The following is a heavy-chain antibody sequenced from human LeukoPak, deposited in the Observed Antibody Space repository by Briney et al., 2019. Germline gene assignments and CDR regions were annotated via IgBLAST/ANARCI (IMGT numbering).Heavy chain of an antibody. V-gene: IGHV1-3*01. Sequence: ASVKVSCKASGYTFTSYAMHWVRQAPGQRLEWMGWINAGNGNTKYSQKFQGRVTITRDTSASTAYMELSSLRSEDTAVYYCARDLAQYSSSWTATFDYWGQGTLVTVSS. J-gene: IGHJ4*02. CDR1: GYTFTSYA. CDR3: ARDLAQYSSSWTATFDY. CDR2: INAGNGNT. D-gene: IGHD6-13*01.